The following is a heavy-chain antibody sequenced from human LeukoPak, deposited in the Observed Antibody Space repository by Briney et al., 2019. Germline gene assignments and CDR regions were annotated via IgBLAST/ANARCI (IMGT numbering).Heavy chain of an antibody. J-gene: IGHJ3*02. Sequence: GGSLRLSCAASGFTFSSYSMNWVRQAPGKGLEWVSSISGSGGSTQYAASVQGRFTISRDNSKNTLYLQMNSLRAEDTAVYYCAKDPNGDYIGTFDIWGQGTMVTVSS. CDR1: GFTFSSYS. CDR3: AKDPNGDYIGTFDI. V-gene: IGHV3-23*01. D-gene: IGHD4-17*01. CDR2: ISGSGGST.